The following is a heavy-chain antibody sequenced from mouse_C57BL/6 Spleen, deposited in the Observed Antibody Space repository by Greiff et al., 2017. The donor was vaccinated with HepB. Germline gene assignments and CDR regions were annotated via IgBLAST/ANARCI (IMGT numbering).Heavy chain of an antibody. J-gene: IGHJ3*01. CDR2: ISSGGDYI. D-gene: IGHD1-1*01. V-gene: IGHV5-9-1*02. CDR1: GFTFSSYA. Sequence: EVKVVESGEGLVKPGGSLKLSCAASGFTFSSYAMSWVRQTPEKRLEWVAYISSGGDYIYYADTVKGRFTISRDNARNTLYLQMSSLKSEDTAMYYCTREYYDGSSFWFAYWGQGTLVTVSA. CDR3: TREYYDGSSFWFAY.